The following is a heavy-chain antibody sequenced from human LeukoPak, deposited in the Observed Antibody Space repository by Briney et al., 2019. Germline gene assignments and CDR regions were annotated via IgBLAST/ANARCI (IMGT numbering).Heavy chain of an antibody. Sequence: SETLSPTRTVAGYSISSGYYWGWIRQPPGKGLEWIGSIYHSGSTYYNPSLKSRVTISVDTSKNQFSLKLSSVTAADTAVYYCARGPPKITMVRGVIIAYYMDVWGKGTTVTISS. J-gene: IGHJ6*03. CDR2: IYHSGST. D-gene: IGHD3-10*01. V-gene: IGHV4-38-2*02. CDR1: GYSISSGYY. CDR3: ARGPPKITMVRGVIIAYYMDV.